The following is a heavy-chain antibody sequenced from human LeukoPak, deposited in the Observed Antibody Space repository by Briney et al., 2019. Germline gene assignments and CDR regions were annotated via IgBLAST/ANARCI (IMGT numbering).Heavy chain of an antibody. D-gene: IGHD3-22*01. Sequence: GSSVKVSCKASGGTFSSYAIGWVRQAPGQGLEWMGGIIPIFGTANYAQKFQGRVTITTDESTSTAYMELSSLRSEDTAVYYCASSWWGRNYYDSSGYFNWFDPWGQGTLVTVSS. CDR1: GGTFSSYA. V-gene: IGHV1-69*05. CDR3: ASSWWGRNYYDSSGYFNWFDP. J-gene: IGHJ5*02. CDR2: IIPIFGTA.